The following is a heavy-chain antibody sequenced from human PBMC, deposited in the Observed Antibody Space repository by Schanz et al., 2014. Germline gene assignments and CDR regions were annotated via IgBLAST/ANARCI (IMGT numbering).Heavy chain of an antibody. CDR1: GFTASSHS. D-gene: IGHD5-12*01. Sequence: QVQLVESGGGLVKPGGSLRLSCGVSGFTASSHSMNWVRQAPGKGLEWVAILWHDGSKKYYADSVKGRFTVSRDNSKNTLYLQLNSLRAEDTAVYYCARDFHGYGPHLDYWGQGSLVTVSS. J-gene: IGHJ4*02. V-gene: IGHV3-33*08. CDR3: ARDFHGYGPHLDY. CDR2: LWHDGSKK.